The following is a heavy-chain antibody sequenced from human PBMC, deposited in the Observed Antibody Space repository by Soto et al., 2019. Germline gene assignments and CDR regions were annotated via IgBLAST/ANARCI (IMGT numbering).Heavy chain of an antibody. Sequence: SVKVSCKASGGTFSSYAISWVRQAPGQGLEWMGGIIPIFGTANYAQKFQGRVTITADESTSTAYMELSSPRSEDTAVYYCAGKGDYDFWSGLSYGKCVWGQGTPVTVTS. CDR2: IIPIFGTA. J-gene: IGHJ6*02. V-gene: IGHV1-69*13. CDR1: GGTFSSYA. CDR3: AGKGDYDFWSGLSYGKCV. D-gene: IGHD3-3*01.